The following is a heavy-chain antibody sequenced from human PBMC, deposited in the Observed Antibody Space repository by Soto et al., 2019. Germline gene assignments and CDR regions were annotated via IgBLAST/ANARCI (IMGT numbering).Heavy chain of an antibody. J-gene: IGHJ3*02. D-gene: IGHD6-19*01. CDR1: GFTFSSYA. Sequence: QVQLVESGGGVVQPGRSLRLSCAASGFTFSSYAMHWVRQAPGKGLEWVAVISYDGSNKYYADSVKGRFTISRDNSKNTLYLQMSSLRAEDTAVYYCAREGWGIAVNAFDIWGQGTMVTVSS. V-gene: IGHV3-30-3*01. CDR2: ISYDGSNK. CDR3: AREGWGIAVNAFDI.